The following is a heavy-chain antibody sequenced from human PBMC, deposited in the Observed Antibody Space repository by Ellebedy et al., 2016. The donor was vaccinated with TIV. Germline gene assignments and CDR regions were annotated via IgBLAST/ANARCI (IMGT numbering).Heavy chain of an antibody. CDR1: GGSISRYY. V-gene: IGHV4-59*01. CDR3: ARKGGVSFGERPIDY. CDR2: IYYTGTT. D-gene: IGHD3-10*01. J-gene: IGHJ4*02. Sequence: PSETLSLTCIVSGGSISRYYWSRIRQPPGRGLEWIGNIYYTGTTNYNPSLQSRVTISLDTSKNQFSLRLTSMTAADTAVYYCARKGGVSFGERPIDYWGQGTLVTVSS.